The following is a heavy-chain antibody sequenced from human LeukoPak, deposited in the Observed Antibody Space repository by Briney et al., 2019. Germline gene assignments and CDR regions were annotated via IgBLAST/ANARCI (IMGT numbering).Heavy chain of an antibody. CDR1: GFIFNNYW. CDR3: AKVGYGDLDH. Sequence: PGGSLRLSCAASGFIFNNYWMHWVRQAPEKGLVWVARIHNDGSSPDYADSVKGRFTISRDNPENTVYLQMSSLRVDDTATYFCAKVGYGDLDHWGQGVLVPVSS. CDR2: IHNDGSSP. V-gene: IGHV3-74*01. J-gene: IGHJ4*02. D-gene: IGHD4-17*01.